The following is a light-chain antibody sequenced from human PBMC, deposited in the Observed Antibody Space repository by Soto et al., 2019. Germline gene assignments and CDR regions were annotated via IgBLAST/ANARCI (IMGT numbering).Light chain of an antibody. V-gene: IGKV1-9*01. J-gene: IGKJ1*01. CDR1: QGISSY. CDR2: GAS. Sequence: DIQLTQSPSFLSASVGDRVTITCRASQGISSYLAWYQQKPGKAPKLLIYGASTLQSGVPSRFSGSGSGTEFTLTISSLQPEDFATYYCQQLNSYAWTFGQGTKVEIK. CDR3: QQLNSYAWT.